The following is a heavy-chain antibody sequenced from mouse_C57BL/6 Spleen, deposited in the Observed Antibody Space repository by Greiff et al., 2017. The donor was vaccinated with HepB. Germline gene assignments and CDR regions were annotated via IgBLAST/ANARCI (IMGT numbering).Heavy chain of an antibody. CDR1: GYTFTSYW. Sequence: QVQLKQPGAELVRPGSSVKLSCKASGYTFTSYWMDWVKQRPGQGLEWIGNIYPSDSETHYNQKFKDKATLTVDKSSSTAYMQLSSLTSEDSAVYYCARRGDYYYGSSPFAYWGQGTLVTVSA. J-gene: IGHJ3*01. V-gene: IGHV1-61*01. CDR3: ARRGDYYYGSSPFAY. CDR2: IYPSDSET. D-gene: IGHD1-1*01.